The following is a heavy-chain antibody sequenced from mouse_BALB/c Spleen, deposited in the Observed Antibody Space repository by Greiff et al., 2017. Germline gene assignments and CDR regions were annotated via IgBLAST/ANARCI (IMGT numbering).Heavy chain of an antibody. CDR3: ARYGYLPYAMDY. Sequence: VQLKESGPSLVKPSQTLSLTCSVTGDSITSGYWNWIRKFPGNKLEYMGYISYSGSTYYNPSLKSRISITRDTTKNQYYLQLNSVTTEDTATYYCARYGYLPYAMDYWGQGTSVTVSS. J-gene: IGHJ4*01. CDR2: ISYSGST. D-gene: IGHD2-1*01. CDR1: GDSITSGY. V-gene: IGHV3-8*02.